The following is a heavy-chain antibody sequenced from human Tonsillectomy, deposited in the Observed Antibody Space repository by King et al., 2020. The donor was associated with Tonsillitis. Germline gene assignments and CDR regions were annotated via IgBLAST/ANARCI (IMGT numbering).Heavy chain of an antibody. CDR1: GYTFTGYY. J-gene: IGHJ6*02. V-gene: IGHV1-2*02. Sequence: QLVQSGAEVKKPGASVKVSCKASGYTFTGYYMHWVRQAPGQGLEWLGWINPNSGATNYAQKFQGRVTMTRDTSISTAYMEMSRLRSDDTAVYYCASAAVAAESSWFYGMDVWGLGTTVTVSS. CDR3: ASAAVAAESSWFYGMDV. CDR2: INPNSGAT. D-gene: IGHD6-19*01.